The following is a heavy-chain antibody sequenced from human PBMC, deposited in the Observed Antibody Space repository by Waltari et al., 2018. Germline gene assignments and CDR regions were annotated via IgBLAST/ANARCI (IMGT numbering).Heavy chain of an antibody. J-gene: IGHJ3*01. Sequence: QITLRESGPALVKPTQTLTLTCTFSGFALSSSGVGVGWIRQSPGKAPEWLGLIYRDDDKRYSPSLKSRLTITKDTSKNQVVLRMTNMAPVDTATYYCARRRTTVTVYDAYDVWGQGTMVTVSA. V-gene: IGHV2-5*02. D-gene: IGHD4-17*01. CDR1: GFALSSSGVG. CDR2: IYRDDDK. CDR3: ARRRTTVTVYDAYDV.